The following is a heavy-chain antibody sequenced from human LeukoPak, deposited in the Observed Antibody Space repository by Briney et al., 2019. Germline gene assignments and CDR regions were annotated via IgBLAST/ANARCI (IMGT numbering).Heavy chain of an antibody. CDR1: GYTFTSYG. CDR3: ARKRGYSGDAKDYGMDV. Sequence: ASVKVSCKASGYTFTSYGISWVRQAPGQGLEWMGWISAYNGNTNYAQKLQGRVTMTTDTSTSTAYMELRSLRSDDTAVYYCARKRGYSGDAKDYGMDVWGQGTTVTVSS. CDR2: ISAYNGNT. V-gene: IGHV1-18*01. D-gene: IGHD5-12*01. J-gene: IGHJ6*02.